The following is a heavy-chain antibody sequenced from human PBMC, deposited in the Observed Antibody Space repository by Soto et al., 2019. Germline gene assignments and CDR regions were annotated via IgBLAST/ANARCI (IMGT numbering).Heavy chain of an antibody. Sequence: QVQLQESGPGLVKPSETLSLTCRISGGSISSYYWNWIRQAPGKGLEWIGFISYSGSTNYNPALTSRVTISVDTSKDQISLRLNSVTAADTAVYYCARVSVDVPEWGQGTLITVSS. CDR1: GGSISSYY. V-gene: IGHV4-59*01. D-gene: IGHD5-12*01. CDR3: ARVSVDVPE. CDR2: ISYSGST. J-gene: IGHJ4*02.